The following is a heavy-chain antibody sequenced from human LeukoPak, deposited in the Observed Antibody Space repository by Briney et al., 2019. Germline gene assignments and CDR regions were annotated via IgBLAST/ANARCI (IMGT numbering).Heavy chain of an antibody. J-gene: IGHJ4*02. CDR3: ARGAYDSSGYYFDY. CDR2: INPRGGST. Sequence: GASVKVSCKASGYIFTTYYMHWLRQAPGQGPEWMGIINPRGGSTDYAQKFQGRVTMTRDMSTSTAYMELRSLRSDDTAVYYCARGAYDSSGYYFDYWGQGTLVTVSS. CDR1: GYIFTTYY. V-gene: IGHV1-46*01. D-gene: IGHD3-22*01.